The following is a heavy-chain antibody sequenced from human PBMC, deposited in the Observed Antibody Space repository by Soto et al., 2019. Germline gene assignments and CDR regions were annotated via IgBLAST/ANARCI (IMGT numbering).Heavy chain of an antibody. J-gene: IGHJ4*02. CDR1: GGSISTSSYF. V-gene: IGHV4-39*01. Sequence: QLRLQESGPGLVKPSETLSLTCSVSGGSISTSSYFWGWIRQPPGKGLEWVGAVHYSGSANYRSSLQSRVTISVDTSQTQFSLRLRSVTAADTAVYYCARHRWGSGSYSGLLDFWGQGALVTVSS. CDR3: ARHRWGSGSYSGLLDF. D-gene: IGHD3-10*01. CDR2: VHYSGSA.